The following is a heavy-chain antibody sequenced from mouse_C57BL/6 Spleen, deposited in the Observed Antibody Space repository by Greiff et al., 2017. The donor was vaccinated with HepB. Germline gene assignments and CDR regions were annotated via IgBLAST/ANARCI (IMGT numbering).Heavy chain of an antibody. CDR3: ARWGLWDGVYFDY. CDR1: GYTFTSYW. D-gene: IGHD4-1*01. V-gene: IGHV1-50*01. Sequence: VQLQQPGAELVKPGASVKLSCKASGYTFTSYWMQWVKQRPGQGLEWIGEIDPSDSYTNYNQKFKGKATLTVDTSSSTAYMQRSSLTSEDSAVYYCARWGLWDGVYFDYWGQGTTLTVSS. J-gene: IGHJ2*01. CDR2: IDPSDSYT.